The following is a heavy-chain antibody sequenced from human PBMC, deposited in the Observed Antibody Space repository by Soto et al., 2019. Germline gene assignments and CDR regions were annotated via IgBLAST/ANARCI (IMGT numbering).Heavy chain of an antibody. CDR3: AHRPPYGSGPQINWFDP. Sequence: QITLKESGPTLVKPTQTLTLTCTFSGFSLSTSGVGVGWIRQPPGKALEWLALIYWDDDKRYSPSLKSRLTITKDTSKNQVVLTMTNMDPVDTATYYCAHRPPYGSGPQINWFDPWGQGTLVTVSS. J-gene: IGHJ5*02. D-gene: IGHD3-10*01. CDR2: IYWDDDK. V-gene: IGHV2-5*02. CDR1: GFSLSTSGVG.